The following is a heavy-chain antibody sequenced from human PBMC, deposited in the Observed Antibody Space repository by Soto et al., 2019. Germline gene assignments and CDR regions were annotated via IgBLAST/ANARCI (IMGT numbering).Heavy chain of an antibody. CDR1: GYIFSRYG. CDR3: AIEAAAERTYYGLDV. D-gene: IGHD6-13*01. V-gene: IGHV1-18*04. CDR2: ISGYNGNT. J-gene: IGHJ6*02. Sequence: QVQLVQSGPEVRKPGASVKVSCKASGYIFSRYGISWVRQAPGQGLEWMAWISGYNGNTKFVERVQGRVNVTTDTSTSTASMELRSLRSDATAVDYCAIEAAAERTYYGLDVWGQGTTVIVSS.